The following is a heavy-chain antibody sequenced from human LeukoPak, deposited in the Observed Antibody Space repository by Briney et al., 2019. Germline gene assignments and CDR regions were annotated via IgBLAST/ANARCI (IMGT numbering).Heavy chain of an antibody. J-gene: IGHJ1*01. Sequence: PSETLSLTCTVSGGSISSYYWSWIRQPAGKGLEWIGRIYTSGSTNYNPSPKSRVTMSVDTSKNQFSLKLSSVTAADTAVYYCARSHYDSSGYYYNPEYFQHWGQGTLVTVSS. CDR3: ARSHYDSSGYYYNPEYFQH. D-gene: IGHD3-22*01. V-gene: IGHV4-4*07. CDR2: IYTSGST. CDR1: GGSISSYY.